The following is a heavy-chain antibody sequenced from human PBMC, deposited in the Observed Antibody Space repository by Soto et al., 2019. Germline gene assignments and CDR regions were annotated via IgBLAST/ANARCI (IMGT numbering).Heavy chain of an antibody. J-gene: IGHJ4*02. CDR3: VKDKTNTLFGMVNHFDF. Sequence: GGSLRLSCSASGFTFSTNAMHWVRQVPGKGLEYVSGISSNGGSTYYSESVQGRFSISRDNSKNTLHLQMSSLRAEDTAIYYCVKDKTNTLFGMVNHFDFWAQGAQATVS. V-gene: IGHV3-64D*06. D-gene: IGHD3-3*01. CDR2: ISSNGGST. CDR1: GFTFSTNA.